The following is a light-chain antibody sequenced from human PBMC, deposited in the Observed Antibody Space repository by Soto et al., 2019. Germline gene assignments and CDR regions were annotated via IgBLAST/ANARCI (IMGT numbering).Light chain of an antibody. J-gene: IGKJ5*01. CDR2: SAS. CDR3: QQRRKWPPD. Sequence: ELVMNQSPATLSVSQGDRATLSCRASQNVDTNVAWYQQKPGQAPRLLVHSASTRATGIPARFSGSGSGTEFTLTISSLQSEDFAVYYCQQRRKWPPDFGQVTRLEI. CDR1: QNVDTN. V-gene: IGKV3-15*01.